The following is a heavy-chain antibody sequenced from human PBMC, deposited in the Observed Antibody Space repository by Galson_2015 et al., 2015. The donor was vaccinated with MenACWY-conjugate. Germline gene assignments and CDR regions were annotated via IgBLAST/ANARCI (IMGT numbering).Heavy chain of an antibody. V-gene: IGHV3-72*01. CDR3: TRGHAATRYFDS. D-gene: IGHD1-1*01. Sequence: SLRISCAGSGFTFSDRYMDWIRQAPGKGLEWVARSRNKASSYSTEYAASVKGRFTVSRDESGNTLYLEMSGLKSEDTAVYFCTRGHAATRYFDSWGQGTLVTVSS. CDR1: GFTFSDRY. J-gene: IGHJ4*02. CDR2: SRNKASSYST.